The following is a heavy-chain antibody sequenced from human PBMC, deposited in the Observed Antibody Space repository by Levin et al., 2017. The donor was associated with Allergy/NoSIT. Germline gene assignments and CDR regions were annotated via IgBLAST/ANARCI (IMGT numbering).Heavy chain of an antibody. J-gene: IGHJ6*02. CDR2: ISYDGSNK. Sequence: GGSLRLSCAASGFTFSSYGMHWVRQAPGKGLEWVAVISYDGSNKYYADSVKGRFTISRDNSKNTQYLQMNSLRAEDTAVYYCAKVFVAGMPVSGYGMDVWGQGTTVTVSS. D-gene: IGHD6-19*01. CDR1: GFTFSSYG. CDR3: AKVFVAGMPVSGYGMDV. V-gene: IGHV3-30*18.